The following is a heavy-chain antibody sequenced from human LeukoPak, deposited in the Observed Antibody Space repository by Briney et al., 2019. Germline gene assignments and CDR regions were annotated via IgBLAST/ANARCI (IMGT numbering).Heavy chain of an antibody. Sequence: SETLSLTCTVSGGSISSGGYYWSWIRQHPGKGLEWIGYIYYSGSTYYNPSLKSRVTISVDTSKNQFSLKLSSVTAADTAVYYCASSLDAIRLGGFPRVYYGMDVWGQGTTVTVSS. J-gene: IGHJ6*02. D-gene: IGHD3-16*01. CDR1: GGSISSGGYY. V-gene: IGHV4-31*03. CDR2: IYYSGST. CDR3: ASSLDAIRLGGFPRVYYGMDV.